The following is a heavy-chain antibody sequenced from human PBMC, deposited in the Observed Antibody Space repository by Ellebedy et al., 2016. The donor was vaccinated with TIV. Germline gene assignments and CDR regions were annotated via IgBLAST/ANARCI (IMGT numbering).Heavy chain of an antibody. CDR1: GGSISSFY. Sequence: MPSETLSLTCSVSGGSISSFYWSWVRQPPGKGLECIGNIYYRGSPNYNPSLKSRVSISVDTSKNQISLKLSSVTAADTAVYYCARANSYGIDYWGQGTLVTASS. J-gene: IGHJ4*02. CDR3: ARANSYGIDY. V-gene: IGHV4-59*01. D-gene: IGHD5-18*01. CDR2: IYYRGSP.